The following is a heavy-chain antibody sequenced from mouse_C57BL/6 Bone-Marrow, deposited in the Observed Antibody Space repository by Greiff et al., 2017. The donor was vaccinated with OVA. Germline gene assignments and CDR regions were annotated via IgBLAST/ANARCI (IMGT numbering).Heavy chain of an antibody. D-gene: IGHD1-1*01. J-gene: IGHJ1*03. CDR3: ARDCITTVPYWYFDV. Sequence: VQLQQSGAELVKPGASVKLSCKASGYTFTSYWMHWVKQRPGQGLEWIGMLHPNSGSTNYNEKFKSKATLTVDKSSSTAYMQLSSLTSEDSAVYYCARDCITTVPYWYFDVWGTGTTVTVSS. CDR1: GYTFTSYW. V-gene: IGHV1-64*01. CDR2: LHPNSGST.